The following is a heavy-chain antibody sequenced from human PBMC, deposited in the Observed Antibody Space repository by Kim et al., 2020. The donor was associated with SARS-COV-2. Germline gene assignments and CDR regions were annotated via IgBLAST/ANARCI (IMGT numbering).Heavy chain of an antibody. Sequence: RKSRVTISVDTSKNQFSLKLSSVTAADTAVYYCARRGYYDSSGYYYFDYWGQGTLVTVSS. CDR3: ARRGYYDSSGYYYFDY. J-gene: IGHJ4*02. V-gene: IGHV4-59*08. D-gene: IGHD3-22*01.